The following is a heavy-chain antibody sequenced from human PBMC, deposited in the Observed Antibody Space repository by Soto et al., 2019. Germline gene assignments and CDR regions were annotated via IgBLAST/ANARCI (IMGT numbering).Heavy chain of an antibody. CDR3: SRSSKTGDHAFDI. J-gene: IGHJ3*02. CDR2: IRSKAYSYAT. Sequence: GGSLRLSCAASGFTFSGSAMHWVRQASGKGLEWVGRIRSKAYSYATAYAASVNGRFTLSRDESKNTAYLQMNSLKSEDTAVYYCSRSSKTGDHAFDIWGQGTMVTVSS. CDR1: GFTFSGSA. D-gene: IGHD7-27*01. V-gene: IGHV3-73*01.